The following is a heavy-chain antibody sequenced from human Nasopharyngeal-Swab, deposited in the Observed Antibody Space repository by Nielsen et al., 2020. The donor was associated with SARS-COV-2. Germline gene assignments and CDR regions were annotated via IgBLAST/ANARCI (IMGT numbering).Heavy chain of an antibody. J-gene: IGHJ4*02. CDR3: ARGIGYHEFWSGYIDY. V-gene: IGHV1-46*01. CDR1: GYTFISYY. Sequence: ASVKVSCKASGYTFISYYIHWVRQAPGEGLEWMGVISTSGGGARYAQKFQGRVTMTSDASTSTVYMELSSLRSEDTAVYYCARGIGYHEFWSGYIDYWGQGTLVTVSS. CDR2: ISTSGGGA. D-gene: IGHD3-3*01.